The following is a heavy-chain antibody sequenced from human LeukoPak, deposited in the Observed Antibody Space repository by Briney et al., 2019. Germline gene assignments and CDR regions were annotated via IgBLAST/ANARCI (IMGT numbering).Heavy chain of an antibody. CDR3: ARDPATIVIGILDY. Sequence: GGSLRLSCAASGFTFSDYYMNWIRQAPGKGLEWVSYISSSGSTIYYADSVKGRFTISRDNAKNSLYLQMSSLRAEDTAVYYCARDPATIVIGILDYWGQGALVTVSS. V-gene: IGHV3-11*04. CDR2: ISSSGSTI. CDR1: GFTFSDYY. J-gene: IGHJ4*02. D-gene: IGHD2-15*01.